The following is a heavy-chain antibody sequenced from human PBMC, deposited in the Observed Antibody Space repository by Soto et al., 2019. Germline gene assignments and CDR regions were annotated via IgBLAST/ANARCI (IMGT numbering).Heavy chain of an antibody. Sequence: SVKVSCKASRGTFSSYAISWVRQAPGQGLEWMGGIIPIFGTANYAQKFQGRVTITADKSTSTAYMELSSLRSEDTAVYYCARAMVRGVIIIPGLDVWGQGTTVT. D-gene: IGHD3-10*01. CDR2: IIPIFGTA. V-gene: IGHV1-69*06. CDR3: ARAMVRGVIIIPGLDV. J-gene: IGHJ6*02. CDR1: RGTFSSYA.